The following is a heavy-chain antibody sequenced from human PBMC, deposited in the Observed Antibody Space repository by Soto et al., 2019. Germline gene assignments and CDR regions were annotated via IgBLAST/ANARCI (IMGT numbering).Heavy chain of an antibody. CDR3: AREGWDGYNYPHFDY. V-gene: IGHV1-3*01. Sequence: QVQLVQSGAEVKKPGASVKVSCKPSGYTFTSYAMHWVRQAPGQRLEWMGWINAGNGNTKYSQKFQGRVTITRDTCSSNAYTELSSLRSEVTAVYYCAREGWDGYNYPHFDYWGEGTLVTVS. D-gene: IGHD5-12*01. J-gene: IGHJ4*02. CDR1: GYTFTSYA. CDR2: INAGNGNT.